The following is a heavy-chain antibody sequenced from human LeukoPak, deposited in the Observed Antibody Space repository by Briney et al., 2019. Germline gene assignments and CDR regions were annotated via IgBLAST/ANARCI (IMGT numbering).Heavy chain of an antibody. Sequence: ASVKVSCKASGGTFSSYAISWVRQAPGQGLEWMGGIIPIFGTANYAQKFQGRVTITADESTSTAYMELSSLRSEDTAVYYCARSGDYRLRYYYYYYMDVWGKGTTVTVSS. CDR2: IIPIFGTA. CDR1: GGTFSSYA. D-gene: IGHD4-17*01. CDR3: ARSGDYRLRYYYYYYMDV. J-gene: IGHJ6*03. V-gene: IGHV1-69*13.